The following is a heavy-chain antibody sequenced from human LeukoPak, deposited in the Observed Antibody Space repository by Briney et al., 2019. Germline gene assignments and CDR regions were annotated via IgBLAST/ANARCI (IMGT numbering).Heavy chain of an antibody. J-gene: IGHJ4*02. CDR2: IYPGGSDT. Sequence: GESLKISCKASGYTFSSNWIGWVRQMPGKGLELMGIIYPGGSDTRYSTSFQGQVTISADKSISTAYLQWSSLKASDSAMYYCARWLGGANVDYWGQGTLVTVSS. V-gene: IGHV5-51*01. D-gene: IGHD4/OR15-4a*01. CDR1: GYTFSSNW. CDR3: ARWLGGANVDY.